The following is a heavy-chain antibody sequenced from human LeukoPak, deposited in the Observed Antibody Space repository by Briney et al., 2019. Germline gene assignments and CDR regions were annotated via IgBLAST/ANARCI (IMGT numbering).Heavy chain of an antibody. J-gene: IGHJ6*03. CDR1: GGTFSSYA. Sequence: SVKVSCKASGGTFSSYAISWVRQAPGQGLEWMGGIIPIFGTANYAQKFQGRVTITADESTSTAYMELSSLRSEDTAVYYCASRRGSGYTYYYYYYMDVWGKGTTVTVSS. D-gene: IGHD3-22*01. V-gene: IGHV1-69*13. CDR2: IIPIFGTA. CDR3: ASRRGSGYTYYYYYYMDV.